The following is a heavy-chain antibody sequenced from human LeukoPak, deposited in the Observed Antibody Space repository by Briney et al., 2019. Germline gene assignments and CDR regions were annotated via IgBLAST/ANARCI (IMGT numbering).Heavy chain of an antibody. CDR2: INPSGGST. Sequence: ASVKVSCKASGYTFTSYYMHWVRQAPGQGLEWMGIINPSGGSTSYAQKFQGRVTMTRDMSTSTVYMELSSLRSEDTAVYYCARDRHYHRYYDCSGYPPPLDYWGQGTLVTVSS. CDR3: ARDRHYHRYYDCSGYPPPLDY. D-gene: IGHD3-22*01. J-gene: IGHJ4*02. V-gene: IGHV1-46*01. CDR1: GYTFTSYY.